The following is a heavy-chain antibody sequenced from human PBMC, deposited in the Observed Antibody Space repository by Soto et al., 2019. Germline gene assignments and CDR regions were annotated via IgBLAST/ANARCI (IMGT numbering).Heavy chain of an antibody. D-gene: IGHD3-10*01. CDR3: ARVNTMVRGVIVQISHFDY. CDR1: GGSFSGYY. V-gene: IGHV4-34*01. J-gene: IGHJ4*02. CDR2: INHSEST. Sequence: PSETLSLTCAVYGGSFSGYYWNWIRQPPGKGLEWIGEINHSESTNYNPSLKSRVTISVDTSKNQFSLKLSSVTAAGTAVYYCARVNTMVRGVIVQISHFDYWGQGTLVTVSS.